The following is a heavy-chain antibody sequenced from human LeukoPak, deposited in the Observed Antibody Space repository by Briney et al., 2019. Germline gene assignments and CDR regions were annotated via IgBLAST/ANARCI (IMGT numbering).Heavy chain of an antibody. J-gene: IGHJ5*02. CDR2: VTSGGGHM. CDR1: GFIFSDYN. Sequence: GGSLRLSGAAAGFIFSDYNRTWIRQAPGRGREGGSYVTSGGGHMDYADFAKGRFTISRDNAKNSLELEMNSLRAEATDEYDCARVERYGDYLGGCDLWGQGALVTVSS. D-gene: IGHD4-17*01. CDR3: ARVERYGDYLGGCDL. V-gene: IGHV3-11*04.